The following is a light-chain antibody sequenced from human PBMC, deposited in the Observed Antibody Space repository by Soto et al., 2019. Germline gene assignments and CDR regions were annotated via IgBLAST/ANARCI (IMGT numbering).Light chain of an antibody. J-gene: IGKJ2*01. CDR1: QSIVNL. CDR2: KAS. V-gene: IGKV1-5*03. Sequence: DIQMTEAPSTLSVSVGGRVTISCRASQSIVNLLAWYQQKPGKAPKLLIYKASSLESGVPSSFSGSGSGTEFTLTISSLQPDDFATYYCQQYHSYPYIFGQGTKLEIK. CDR3: QQYHSYPYI.